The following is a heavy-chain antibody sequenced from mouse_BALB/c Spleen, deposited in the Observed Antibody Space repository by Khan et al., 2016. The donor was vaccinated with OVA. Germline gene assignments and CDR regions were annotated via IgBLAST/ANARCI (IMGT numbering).Heavy chain of an antibody. Sequence: QVQLKESGPGLVAPSQSLSITCTISGFSLTNYGIHWVRQPPGKGLEWLVVIWSDGSTTYYSALNSRLTIIKDKSKSQVFLKMNSIQPDDTAMSFWARQPYYHDNIMDYWGQGTSVTGSS. CDR2: IWSDGST. J-gene: IGHJ4*01. D-gene: IGHD2-10*01. CDR1: GFSLTNYG. CDR3: ARQPYYHDNIMDY. V-gene: IGHV2-6-1*01.